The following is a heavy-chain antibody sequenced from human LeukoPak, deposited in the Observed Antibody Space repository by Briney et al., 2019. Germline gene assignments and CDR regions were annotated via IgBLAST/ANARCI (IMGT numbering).Heavy chain of an antibody. Sequence: SETLSLTCTVSGGSISSSSYYWGWIRQPPGKGLEWIGSIYYSGSTYYNPSLKSRVTISVDTSKNQFSLKLNSVTAADSAMYYCARDSTYSSSSHNWFDPWGQGTLVSVSS. CDR2: IYYSGST. CDR1: GGSISSSSYY. J-gene: IGHJ5*02. CDR3: ARDSTYSSSSHNWFDP. D-gene: IGHD6-6*01. V-gene: IGHV4-39*07.